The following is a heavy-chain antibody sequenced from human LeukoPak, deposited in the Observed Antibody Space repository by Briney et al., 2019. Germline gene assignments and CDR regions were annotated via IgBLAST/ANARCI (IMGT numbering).Heavy chain of an antibody. D-gene: IGHD6-13*01. Sequence: GGSLRLSCAASGFTFSSYGMHWVRQAPGKGLEWVAVISYDGSNKYYADSVKGRFTTSRDHSKNTLYLQMNSLRAEDTAVYYCAKDHPRGQQQVEGDYWGQGTLVTVSS. CDR2: ISYDGSNK. J-gene: IGHJ4*02. V-gene: IGHV3-30*18. CDR3: AKDHPRGQQQVEGDY. CDR1: GFTFSSYG.